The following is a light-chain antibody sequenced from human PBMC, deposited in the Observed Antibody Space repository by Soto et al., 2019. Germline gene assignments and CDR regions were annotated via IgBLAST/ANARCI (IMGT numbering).Light chain of an antibody. CDR1: QSISGY. CDR2: DAS. Sequence: EIVLTQSPATLSLSPGERATLSCRASQSISGYLAWYQHRPGRAPRLLIYDASNRATGIPDRFSGRGSGTDFTLTISSLAPEDFAVYYGQQRASWPLTFGGGTALE. CDR3: QQRASWPLT. V-gene: IGKV3-11*01. J-gene: IGKJ4*01.